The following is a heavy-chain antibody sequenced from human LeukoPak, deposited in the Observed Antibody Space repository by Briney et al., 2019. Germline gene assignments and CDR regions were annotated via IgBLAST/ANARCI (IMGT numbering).Heavy chain of an antibody. D-gene: IGHD3-10*01. V-gene: IGHV3-48*03. Sequence: GGSLRLSCAASGFTFSSYEMNWVRQAPGKGLEWVSYISSSGSTIYYADSVKGRSTISRDNAKNSLYLQMNSLRAEDTAVYYCARVTYGSGTYGAFDYWGQGTLVTVSS. CDR1: GFTFSSYE. J-gene: IGHJ4*02. CDR3: ARVTYGSGTYGAFDY. CDR2: ISSSGSTI.